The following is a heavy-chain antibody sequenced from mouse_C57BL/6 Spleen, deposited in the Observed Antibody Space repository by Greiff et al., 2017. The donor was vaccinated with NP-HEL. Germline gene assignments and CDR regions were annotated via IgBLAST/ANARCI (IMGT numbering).Heavy chain of an antibody. CDR1: GYTFTSYW. J-gene: IGHJ2*01. CDR3: ARDYYDYDGDYFDY. D-gene: IGHD2-4*01. CDR2: IHPNSGST. Sequence: VQLQQPGAELVKPGASVKLSCKASGYTFTSYWMHWVKQRPGQGLEWIGMIHPNSGSTNYNEKFKSKATLTVDKSSSTAYMQLSSLTSEDSAVYYCARDYYDYDGDYFDYWGQGTTLTVSS. V-gene: IGHV1-64*01.